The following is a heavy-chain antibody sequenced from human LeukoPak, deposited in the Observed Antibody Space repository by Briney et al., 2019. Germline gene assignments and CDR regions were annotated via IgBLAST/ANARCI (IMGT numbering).Heavy chain of an antibody. CDR3: ARKFSSSWTFDY. V-gene: IGHV4-61*01. CDR1: GGSVSSGNYY. CDR2: VYYTGST. Sequence: SETLSLTCTVSGGSVSSGNYYWKWIRQPTGKGLKWIGYVYYTGSTNYNPSLKSRVTISVDTSKNQFSLKLSSVTAADTALYYCARKFSSSWTFDYWGQGTLVTVSS. J-gene: IGHJ4*02. D-gene: IGHD6-13*01.